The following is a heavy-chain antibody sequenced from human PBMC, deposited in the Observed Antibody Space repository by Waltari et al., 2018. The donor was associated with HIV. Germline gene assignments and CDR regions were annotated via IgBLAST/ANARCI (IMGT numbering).Heavy chain of an antibody. CDR2: IYHSGST. CDR1: GGSISSSNW. CDR3: ARVVAEDIVVVPVVGYFDY. V-gene: IGHV4-4*02. D-gene: IGHD2-2*01. J-gene: IGHJ4*02. Sequence: QVQLQESGPGLVKPSGTLSLTCAVSGGSISSSNWWSWVGQPPGKGLEWIGEIYHSGSTNYNPSLKSRVTISVDKSKNQFSLKLSSVTAADTAVYYCARVVAEDIVVVPVVGYFDYWGQGTLVTVSS.